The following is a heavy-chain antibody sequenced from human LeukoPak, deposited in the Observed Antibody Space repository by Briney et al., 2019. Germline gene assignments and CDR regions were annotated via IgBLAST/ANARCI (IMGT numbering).Heavy chain of an antibody. CDR2: ISGSGGST. D-gene: IGHD2-21*02. V-gene: IGHV3-23*01. J-gene: IGHJ4*02. Sequence: GGSLRLSCAASGFTFSSYAMSWVRQAPGKGLEWVSAISGSGGSTYYADSVKGRFTISRDNSKNTLYLQMNSLRAEDTAVYYCAKDGSLSVVTAISFDYWGQGTLVTVSS. CDR3: AKDGSLSVVTAISFDY. CDR1: GFTFSSYA.